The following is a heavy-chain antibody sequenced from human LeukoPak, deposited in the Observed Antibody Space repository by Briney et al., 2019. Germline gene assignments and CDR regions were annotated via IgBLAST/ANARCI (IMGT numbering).Heavy chain of an antibody. D-gene: IGHD4/OR15-4a*01. V-gene: IGHV3-23*01. CDR2: IGGSGT. CDR3: AKGLTMIDY. Sequence: GGSLRLSCAASGFTFSSYAMTWVRQAPGKGLEWVSTIGGSGTYYADSVKGRFTISRDNSKNMLFLQMNSLRAEDTAVYYCAKGLTMIDYWGQGTLVTASS. CDR1: GFTFSSYA. J-gene: IGHJ4*02.